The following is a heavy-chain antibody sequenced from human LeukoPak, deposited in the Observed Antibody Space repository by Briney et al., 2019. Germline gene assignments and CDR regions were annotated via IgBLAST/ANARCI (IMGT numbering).Heavy chain of an antibody. Sequence: PGGSLRLSCAASGFTFSSYSMNWVRQAPGKGLEWVSSISSSSSYIYYADSVKGRLTISRDNAKNSLYLQMNSLRAEDTAVYYCARAQQQLASFDYWGQGTLVTVSS. CDR3: ARAQQQLASFDY. D-gene: IGHD6-13*01. CDR2: ISSSSSYI. V-gene: IGHV3-21*01. CDR1: GFTFSSYS. J-gene: IGHJ4*02.